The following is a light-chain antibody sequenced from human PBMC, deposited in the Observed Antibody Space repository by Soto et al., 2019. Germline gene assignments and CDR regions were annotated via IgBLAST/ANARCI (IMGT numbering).Light chain of an antibody. CDR1: QSVSNW. CDR3: QQYNSDPIT. V-gene: IGKV1-5*03. CDR2: KAS. Sequence: DIQMTQSLSTLSASVGDSVTITCRASQSVSNWLAWYQQKPGKAPKVLIYKASNLESGVPSRFSGSQSGTQFTLTISSLQPDDVGTYYCQQYNSDPITFGQGTKLEIK. J-gene: IGKJ2*01.